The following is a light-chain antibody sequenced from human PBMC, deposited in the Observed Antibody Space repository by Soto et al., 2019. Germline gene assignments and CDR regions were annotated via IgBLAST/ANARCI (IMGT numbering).Light chain of an antibody. CDR1: QGISSY. V-gene: IGKV1-9*01. J-gene: IGKJ4*01. Sequence: DIQLTQSPSFLSASVGDRVTITCRASQGISSYLAWYQQKPGKAPKLLIYAASTLQSGVPSRFSGSGSGTEFTLTISSLQPEDFATYYCQQLNSYPPVFGGGTKVDI. CDR2: AAS. CDR3: QQLNSYPPV.